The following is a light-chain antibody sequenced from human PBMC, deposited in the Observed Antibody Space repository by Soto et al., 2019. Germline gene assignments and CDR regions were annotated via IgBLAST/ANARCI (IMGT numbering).Light chain of an antibody. CDR3: QQSYSRPRT. CDR1: QSISNW. Sequence: DIQMTQSPSTLPASVGDRVTITCRASQSISNWLAWYQQKPGKAPNLLIYSASILESGVPSRFSGSGSGTDFTLTISSLQPEDFATYFCQQSYSRPRTFGQGTKVDIK. J-gene: IGKJ1*01. CDR2: SAS. V-gene: IGKV1-39*01.